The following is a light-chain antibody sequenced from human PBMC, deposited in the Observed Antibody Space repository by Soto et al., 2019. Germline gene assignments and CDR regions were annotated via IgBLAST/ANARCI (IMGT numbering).Light chain of an antibody. CDR2: EVS. V-gene: IGLV2-8*01. CDR1: RSDVGGYDY. J-gene: IGLJ1*01. Sequence: QSALTQPPSASGSPGQSVTISCTGTRSDVGGYDYVSWYQQHPGKGPKLMIYEVSKRPSGVPDRFSGSKSGNTASLTVSGLQAEDEADYYCSSYAGSNNYVFGTGTKVTVL. CDR3: SSYAGSNNYV.